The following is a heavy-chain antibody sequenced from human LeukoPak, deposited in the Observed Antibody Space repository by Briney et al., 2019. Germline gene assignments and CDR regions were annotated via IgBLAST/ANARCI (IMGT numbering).Heavy chain of an antibody. Sequence: SETLSLTCTVSGGSISNSSYYWGWIRQPPGKGLEWIGSIYYRGSTYYNPSLKSRVTISVDTSKNQFSLKLSSVTAADTAVYYCARVQDGYNHITFDYWGQGTLVTVSS. D-gene: IGHD5-24*01. V-gene: IGHV4-39*07. J-gene: IGHJ4*02. CDR3: ARVQDGYNHITFDY. CDR2: IYYRGST. CDR1: GGSISNSSYY.